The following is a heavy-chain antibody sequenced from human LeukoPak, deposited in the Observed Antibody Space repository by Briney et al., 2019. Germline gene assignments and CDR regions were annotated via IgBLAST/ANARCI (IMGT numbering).Heavy chain of an antibody. CDR3: AREGGPYSSSWYDAFDI. CDR2: ISSSGSTI. V-gene: IGHV3-48*03. D-gene: IGHD6-13*01. Sequence: PGGSLRLSCAASGFTFSSYEMNWVRQAPGKGLEWVSYISSSGSTIYYADSVKGRFTISRDNAKNSLYLQMNSLRAEDTAVYYCAREGGPYSSSWYDAFDIWGQGTMVTVSS. CDR1: GFTFSSYE. J-gene: IGHJ3*02.